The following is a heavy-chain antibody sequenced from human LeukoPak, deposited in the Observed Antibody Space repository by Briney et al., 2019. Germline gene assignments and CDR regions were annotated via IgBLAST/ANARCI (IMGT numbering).Heavy chain of an antibody. CDR2: ISAYNGNT. CDR3: ARDHLVRGSFDY. D-gene: IGHD6-6*01. CDR1: GCTFTSYG. Sequence: ASVKVSCKASGCTFTSYGISWVRQAPGQGLEWMGWISAYNGNTNYAQKLQGRVTMTTDTSTSTAYMELRSLRSDDTAVYYCARDHLVRGSFDYWGQGTLVTVSS. J-gene: IGHJ4*02. V-gene: IGHV1-18*01.